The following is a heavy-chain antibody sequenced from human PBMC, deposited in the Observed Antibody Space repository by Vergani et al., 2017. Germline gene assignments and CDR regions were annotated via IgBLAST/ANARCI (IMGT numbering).Heavy chain of an antibody. Sequence: EVQLVESGGGLIQPGGSLRLSCAASGFTVSSNYMHWVRQAPGKGLEWVSLISWDGGSTYYADSVKGRFTISRDNSKNSLYLQMNSLRTEDTALYYCAKDRGGSYVAYYYYGMDVWGQGTTVTVSS. V-gene: IGHV3-43*01. CDR1: GFTVSSNY. D-gene: IGHD1-26*01. CDR3: AKDRGGSYVAYYYYGMDV. CDR2: ISWDGGST. J-gene: IGHJ6*02.